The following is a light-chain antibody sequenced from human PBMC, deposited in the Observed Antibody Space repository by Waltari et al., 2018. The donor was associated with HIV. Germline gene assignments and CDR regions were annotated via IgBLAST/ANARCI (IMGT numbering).Light chain of an antibody. V-gene: IGLV1-51*01. CDR1: PSNIGNDY. J-gene: IGLJ3*02. CDR3: GTWDRSLSAAV. Sequence: QSVLTQPPSVSAAPGQKATIHCPGSPSNIGNDYVSWYQHVPGAAPILLIYYNNKRPSGIPDRFSGSRSGTSATLGITGLQTGDEAHYYCGTWDRSLSAAVFGGGTKLTVL. CDR2: YNN.